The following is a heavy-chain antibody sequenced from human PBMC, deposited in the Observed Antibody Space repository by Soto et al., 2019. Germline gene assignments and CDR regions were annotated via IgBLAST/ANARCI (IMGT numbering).Heavy chain of an antibody. CDR3: ARDLQAGGFDY. J-gene: IGHJ4*02. D-gene: IGHD3-16*01. V-gene: IGHV4-4*02. CDR2: IYHSGST. CDR1: GGSISSGNW. Sequence: QVQLQESGPGLVKPSGTLSLTCAVSGGSISSGNWWTWVRQPPGKGLEWIGGIYHSGSTNYNPSLNSRVSISVDKPKNQFSLRLSSVTAADTAVYFCARDLQAGGFDYWGQGTLVTVPS.